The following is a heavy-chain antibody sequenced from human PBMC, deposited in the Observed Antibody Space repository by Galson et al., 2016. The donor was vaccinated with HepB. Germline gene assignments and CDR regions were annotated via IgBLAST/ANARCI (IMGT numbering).Heavy chain of an antibody. CDR3: VKDRRVTTGVFES. D-gene: IGHD4-23*01. Sequence: SLRLSCATSGFAFDEYALHWVRQGPGKGLEWVSGISWDSETIDYVDSVRGRFRISRDNAEKSLFLQMNSLRQEDTGVYYCVKDRRVTTGVFESWGQGTLVVVSS. CDR1: GFAFDEYA. CDR2: ISWDSETI. J-gene: IGHJ4*02. V-gene: IGHV3-9*01.